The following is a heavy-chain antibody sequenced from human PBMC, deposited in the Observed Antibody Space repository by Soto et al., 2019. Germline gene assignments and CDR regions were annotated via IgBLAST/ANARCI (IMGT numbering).Heavy chain of an antibody. V-gene: IGHV4-30-2*01. CDR2: IYHSGST. Sequence: PSESLDLTCAVSGGSISSGGYSWSWIRQPPGKGLEWIGYIYHSGSTYYNPSLKSRVTISVDRSKNQFSLKLSSVTAADTAVYYRARDQGDYGMDVWGQGTTVTVSS. J-gene: IGHJ6*02. CDR3: ARDQGDYGMDV. CDR1: GGSISSGGYS.